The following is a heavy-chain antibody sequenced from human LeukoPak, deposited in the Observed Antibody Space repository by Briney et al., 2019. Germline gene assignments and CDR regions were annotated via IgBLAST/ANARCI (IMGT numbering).Heavy chain of an antibody. V-gene: IGHV3-15*01. CDR2: IKSKTDGGTT. J-gene: IGHJ5*02. CDR3: TTAVRLYCSSTSCHNWFDP. CDR1: GFTFSNAW. Sequence: GGSLRLSCAASGFTFSNAWMSWVRQAPGKGLEWVGRIKSKTDGGTTDYAAPVKGRFTISRDDSKNTPYLQMNSLKTEDTAVYYCTTAVRLYCSSTSCHNWFDPWGQGTLVTVSS. D-gene: IGHD2-2*01.